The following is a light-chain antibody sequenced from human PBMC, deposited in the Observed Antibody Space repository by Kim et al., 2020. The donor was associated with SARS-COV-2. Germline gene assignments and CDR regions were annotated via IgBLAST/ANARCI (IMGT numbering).Light chain of an antibody. V-gene: IGLV1-47*01. Sequence: GQRVSISCSGSTSNIGNNHVYWYQQLPGTAPRLLIYRKNQRPSGVPDRFSGSKSGTSASLVISGLRSEDEADYFCAAWDASLNGYVFGPGTKVTVL. CDR3: AAWDASLNGYV. CDR1: TSNIGNNH. J-gene: IGLJ1*01. CDR2: RKN.